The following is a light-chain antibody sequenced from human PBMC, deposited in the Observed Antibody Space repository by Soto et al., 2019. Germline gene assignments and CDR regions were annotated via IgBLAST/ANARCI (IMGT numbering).Light chain of an antibody. Sequence: QSALTQPPSASGSPAQSVTISCTGTSSDIGGYNYVSWYQQHPGKAPKLVIYEVSARPSGVPNRFSGSKSGNTASLTVSGLQAEDEADYYCSSYAGNNFVVFGGGTKLTVL. V-gene: IGLV2-8*01. CDR1: SSDIGGYNY. J-gene: IGLJ2*01. CDR3: SSYAGNNFVV. CDR2: EVS.